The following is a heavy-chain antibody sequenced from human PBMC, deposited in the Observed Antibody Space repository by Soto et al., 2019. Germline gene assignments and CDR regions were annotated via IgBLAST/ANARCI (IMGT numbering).Heavy chain of an antibody. Sequence: SETLSLTCTVSGGSISSGGYYWSWIRQHPGEGLEWIGYIYYSGSTYYNPSLKSRVTISVDTSKNQFSLKLSSVTAADTAVYYCARGGIAVAGTVAWYYYGMDVWGQGTTVTVS. CDR3: ARGGIAVAGTVAWYYYGMDV. D-gene: IGHD6-19*01. CDR1: GGSISSGGYY. V-gene: IGHV4-31*03. CDR2: IYYSGST. J-gene: IGHJ6*02.